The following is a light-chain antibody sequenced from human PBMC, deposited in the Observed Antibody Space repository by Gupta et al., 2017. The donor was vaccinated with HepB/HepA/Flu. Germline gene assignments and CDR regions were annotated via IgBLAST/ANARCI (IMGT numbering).Light chain of an antibody. V-gene: IGKV1-17*01. CDR3: GQEDNNPKT. Sequence: DVQITQSPSSLSASVGDRVTITCWASQDIENDLSWYQHKPGTAPKRLLYAGTSLQSGVPSRFSGSNSETEFTLTISSRQPDDFATYYCGQEDNNPKTFGQGTKVEV. CDR1: QDIEND. J-gene: IGKJ1*01. CDR2: AGT.